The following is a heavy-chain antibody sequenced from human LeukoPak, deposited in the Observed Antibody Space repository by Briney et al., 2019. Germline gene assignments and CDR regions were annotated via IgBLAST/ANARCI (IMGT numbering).Heavy chain of an antibody. CDR1: GGSISGYY. V-gene: IGHV4-59*01. J-gene: IGHJ4*02. CDR2: IYYSGST. D-gene: IGHD3-9*01. Sequence: SETLSLTCTVSGGSISGYYWSWIRQPPGKGLEWIGYIYYSGSTNYNPSLKSRVTISVDTSKSQFFLKLSSVTAADTAVYYCARGPNYDILTGYYNVIDYWGQGTLVTVSS. CDR3: ARGPNYDILTGYYNVIDY.